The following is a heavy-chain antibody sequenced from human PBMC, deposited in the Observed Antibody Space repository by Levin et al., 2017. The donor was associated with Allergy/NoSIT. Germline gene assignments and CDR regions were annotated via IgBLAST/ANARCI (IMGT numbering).Heavy chain of an antibody. V-gene: IGHV3-7*01. Sequence: QAGGSLRLSCAVSGFTFSNYWMSWVRQAPGKGLEWVANIKQDGSEKYYVDSVKGRFTISRDNAKNSLNLQMNSLRAEDTAVYYCARKYWPYGMDVWGQGTTVTVSS. CDR3: ARKYWPYGMDV. D-gene: IGHD2/OR15-2a*01. CDR1: GFTFSNYW. CDR2: IKQDGSEK. J-gene: IGHJ6*02.